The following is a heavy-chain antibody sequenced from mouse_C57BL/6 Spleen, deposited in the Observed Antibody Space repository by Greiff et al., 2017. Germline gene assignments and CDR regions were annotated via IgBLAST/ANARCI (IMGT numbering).Heavy chain of an antibody. CDR2: IDPSGGGT. CDR3: GRYECVSRFAY. CDR1: GYTFTSYW. V-gene: IGHV1-72*01. D-gene: IGHD1-1*01. J-gene: IGHJ3*01. Sequence: QVQLQQSGAELVKPGASVKLSCKASGYTFTSYWMHWVKQRPGRGLEWIGRIDPSGGGTKYNEKFKSKATLTVDKPSSTAYMQLSSLASEDSAVYDCGRYECVSRFAYWGQGTLLTVSA.